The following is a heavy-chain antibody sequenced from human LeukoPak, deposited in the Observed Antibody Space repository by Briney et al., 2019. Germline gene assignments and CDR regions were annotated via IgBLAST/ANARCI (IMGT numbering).Heavy chain of an antibody. J-gene: IGHJ4*02. D-gene: IGHD5-12*01. CDR2: IYTSGST. V-gene: IGHV4-4*07. Sequence: SEALSLTCTVSGGSISSYYWSWIRQPAGKGLEWIGRIYTSGSTNYNPSLKSRVTMSVDTSKNQFSPKLSSVTAANTAVYYCARGKEATHFDYWGQGTLVTVSS. CDR3: ARGKEATHFDY. CDR1: GGSISSYY.